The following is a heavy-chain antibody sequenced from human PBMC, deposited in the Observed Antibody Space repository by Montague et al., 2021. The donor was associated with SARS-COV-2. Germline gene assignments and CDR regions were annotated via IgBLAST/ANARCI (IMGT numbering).Heavy chain of an antibody. CDR3: ARALIVVSGKNAFDI. D-gene: IGHD6-19*01. Sequence: SETLSLTCAVSGASISSSHWWCWIRQPPGRGLVWMGEIYYTRGTNYNTSPKSRVTISVDKSKNQFSLKLSSVTAADTAVYFCARALIVVSGKNAFDIWGQGTMVTVSS. J-gene: IGHJ3*02. V-gene: IGHV4-4*02. CDR1: GASISSSHW. CDR2: IYYTRGT.